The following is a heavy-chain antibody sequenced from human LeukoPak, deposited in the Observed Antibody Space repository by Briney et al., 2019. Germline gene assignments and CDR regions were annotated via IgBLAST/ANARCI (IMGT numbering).Heavy chain of an antibody. CDR2: IIPIFGTA. CDR3: ARDPVGDYDYVWGSYRFDY. D-gene: IGHD3-16*02. J-gene: IGHJ4*02. CDR1: GGTFSSYA. V-gene: IGHV1-69*05. Sequence: SVKVSCKASGGTFSSYAISWVRQAPGQGLEWMGRIIPIFGTANYAQKFQGRVTITTDESTSTAYMEPSSLRSEDTAVYYCARDPVGDYDYVWGSYRFDYWGQGTLVTVSS.